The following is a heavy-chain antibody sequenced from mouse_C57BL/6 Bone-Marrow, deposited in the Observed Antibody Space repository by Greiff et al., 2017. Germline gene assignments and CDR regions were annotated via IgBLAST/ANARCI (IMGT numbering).Heavy chain of an antibody. CDR3: ARDIYYGYDDWFAY. CDR2: IYPGSGST. D-gene: IGHD2-2*01. Sequence: QVQLQQPGAELVKPGASVKMSCKASGYTFTSYWITWVKQRPGQGLEWIGDIYPGSGSTNYNEKFKSKATLTVDTSSSTASMQLSSLTSEDSAVYYCARDIYYGYDDWFAYWGQGTLVTVSA. V-gene: IGHV1-55*01. J-gene: IGHJ3*01. CDR1: GYTFTSYW.